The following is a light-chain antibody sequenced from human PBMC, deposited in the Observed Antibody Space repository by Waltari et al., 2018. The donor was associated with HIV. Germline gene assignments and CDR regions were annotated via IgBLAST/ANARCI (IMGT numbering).Light chain of an antibody. V-gene: IGLV2-14*01. CDR1: SSDIGGYNY. Sequence: QSALTQPASVSGTPGKSITITCTGTSSDIGGYNYVSWHQHHPGRAPKLIIFEVSNRPSGVSNRFSGSKSGNTASLIISGLLAEDDADYYCSSYTSGTTWVFGGGTKLTVL. J-gene: IGLJ3*02. CDR3: SSYTSGTTWV. CDR2: EVS.